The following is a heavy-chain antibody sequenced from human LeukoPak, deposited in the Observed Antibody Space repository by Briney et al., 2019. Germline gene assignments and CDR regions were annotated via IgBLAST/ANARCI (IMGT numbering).Heavy chain of an antibody. D-gene: IGHD1-20*01. CDR3: ARDEGLTGTRYDTHFDY. V-gene: IGHV4-59*02. Sequence: SETLSLTCRVSGGSVSSYYWTWIRQPPGKGLEWIGYVYYGGSTNYNPSLRGRVTISLDTSKNQFSLKLSSVTAADTAVYYCARDEGLTGTRYDTHFDYWGQGTLVTVSS. J-gene: IGHJ4*02. CDR1: GGSVSSYY. CDR2: VYYGGST.